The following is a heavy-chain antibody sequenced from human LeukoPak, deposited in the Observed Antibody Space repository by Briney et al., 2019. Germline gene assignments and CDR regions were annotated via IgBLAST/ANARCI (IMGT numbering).Heavy chain of an antibody. CDR2: INPSSGDT. V-gene: IGHV1-2*02. Sequence: ASVKVSCKASGYSFTDFFIHWVRQAPGQGLEWMGWINPSSGDTKYPQEFQGRVTMTGDTSISTAYMELSRLRSDDTAVYYCARVTGYMIEDYFDYWGQGTLVTVSS. CDR3: ARVTGYMIEDYFDY. D-gene: IGHD3-22*01. CDR1: GYSFTDFF. J-gene: IGHJ4*02.